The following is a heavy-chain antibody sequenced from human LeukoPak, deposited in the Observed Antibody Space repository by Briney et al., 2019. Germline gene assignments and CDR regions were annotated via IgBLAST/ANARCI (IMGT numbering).Heavy chain of an antibody. V-gene: IGHV4-34*01. J-gene: IGHJ4*02. CDR1: GGSFSGYY. CDR3: ASGIRYFPY. D-gene: IGHD3-9*01. CDR2: INHSGST. Sequence: SETLSLTCAVYGGSFSGYYWSWIRQPPGKGLEWIGEINHSGSTNYNPSLKSRVTISVDTSKNQFSLKLSSVTAADTAVYHGASGIRYFPYWGQGTLVTVSS.